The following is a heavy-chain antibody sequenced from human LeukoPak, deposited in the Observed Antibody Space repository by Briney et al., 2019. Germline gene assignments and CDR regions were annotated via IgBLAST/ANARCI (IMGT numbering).Heavy chain of an antibody. V-gene: IGHV1-69*01. CDR2: IIPIFGTA. Sequence: GRSLRLSCAASGFTFSSYAISWVRQAPGQGLEWMGGIIPIFGTANYAQKFQGRVTITADESTSTAYMELSSLRSEDTAVYYCARGHYDILTGYYSIDYWGQGTLVTVSS. CDR1: GFTFSSYA. CDR3: ARGHYDILTGYYSIDY. D-gene: IGHD3-9*01. J-gene: IGHJ4*02.